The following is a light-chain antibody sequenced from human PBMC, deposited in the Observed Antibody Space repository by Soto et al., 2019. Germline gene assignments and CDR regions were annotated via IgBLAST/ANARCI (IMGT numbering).Light chain of an antibody. CDR2: NAS. CDR1: QSVGNF. J-gene: IGKJ4*01. V-gene: IGKV3-11*01. Sequence: EIVLAQSPATLSLSPGERATPSCRASQSVGNFLAWYQHRPGQAPRLLILNASTRATGIPPRFSGSGSGTDFTLTISRLEPEDFAVYYCQQRRNWPLTFGGGTKVEIK. CDR3: QQRRNWPLT.